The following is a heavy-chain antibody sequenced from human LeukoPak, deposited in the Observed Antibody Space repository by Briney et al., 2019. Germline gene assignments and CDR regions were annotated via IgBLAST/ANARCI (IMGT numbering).Heavy chain of an antibody. J-gene: IGHJ4*02. Sequence: SETLSLTCPVSGGSISSGGYYWSWIRQHPGKGLEWIGYIYYSGSTYYNPSLKSRVTISVDTSKNQFALKLSSVTAADTAVYYCARAPRENFWSGPFDYWGQGTLVTVSS. D-gene: IGHD3-3*01. CDR1: GGSISSGGYY. V-gene: IGHV4-31*03. CDR2: IYYSGST. CDR3: ARAPRENFWSGPFDY.